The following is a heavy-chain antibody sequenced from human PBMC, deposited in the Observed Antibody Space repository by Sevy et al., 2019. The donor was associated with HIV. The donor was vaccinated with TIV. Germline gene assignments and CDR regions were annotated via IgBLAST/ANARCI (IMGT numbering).Heavy chain of an antibody. CDR3: ARGARGYSGYDSYYFDY. J-gene: IGHJ4*02. CDR2: IIPIFSTA. CDR1: GGTFSSYA. D-gene: IGHD5-12*01. Sequence: ASVKVSCKASGGTFSSYAISWVRQAPGQGLEWMGGIIPIFSTANYAQKFQGRVTITADESTSTAYMELSSLRSEDTAVYYCARGARGYSGYDSYYFDYWGQGTLVTVSS. V-gene: IGHV1-69*13.